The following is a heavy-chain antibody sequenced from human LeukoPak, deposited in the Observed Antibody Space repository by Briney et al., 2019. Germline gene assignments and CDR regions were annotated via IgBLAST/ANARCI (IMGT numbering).Heavy chain of an antibody. V-gene: IGHV3-7*01. D-gene: IGHD3-3*01. CDR2: IKYDGSEN. CDR3: ARIYYDSWSGYSWFDP. CDR1: GLTFSSDW. J-gene: IGHJ5*02. Sequence: GGSLRLSCVASGLTFSSDWMTWVRQAPEKGLEWLASIKYDGSENYLVDSVKGRFTISRDNAQSSLFLQMNSLRVDDTAVYHCARIYYDSWSGYSWFDPWGQGILVTVSS.